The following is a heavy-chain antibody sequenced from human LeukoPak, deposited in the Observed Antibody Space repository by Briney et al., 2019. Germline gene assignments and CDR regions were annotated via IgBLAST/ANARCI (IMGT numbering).Heavy chain of an antibody. V-gene: IGHV4-59*08. Sequence: SETLSLTCTVSGGSISSYYWSWIRQPPGKGLEWIGYIYYSGSTNYNPSLKSRVTISVDTSKNQFSLNLASVTAADTAVYYCARHKTSGTYPLDYWGLGTLVTVSS. D-gene: IGHD3-10*01. CDR2: IYYSGST. J-gene: IGHJ4*02. CDR3: ARHKTSGTYPLDY. CDR1: GGSISSYY.